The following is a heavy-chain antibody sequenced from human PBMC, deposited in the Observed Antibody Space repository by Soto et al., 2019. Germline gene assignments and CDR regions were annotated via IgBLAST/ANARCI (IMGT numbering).Heavy chain of an antibody. CDR3: ARWGGDSSSRIPTAYFDY. J-gene: IGHJ4*02. CDR1: GGSISSYY. D-gene: IGHD6-13*01. Sequence: SETLSLTCTVSGGSISSYYWSWIRQPPGKGLEWIGYIYYSGSTNYNPSLKSRVTISVDTSKNQFSLKLSSVTAADTAVYYCARWGGDSSSRIPTAYFDYWGQGTLVTVSS. CDR2: IYYSGST. V-gene: IGHV4-59*01.